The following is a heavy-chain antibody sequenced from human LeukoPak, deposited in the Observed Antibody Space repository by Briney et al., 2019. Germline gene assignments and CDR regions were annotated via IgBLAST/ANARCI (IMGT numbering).Heavy chain of an antibody. CDR2: IYPGDCDT. D-gene: IGHD2-2*01. V-gene: IGHV5-51*01. CDR3: ARALGYCSSTSCYGWFDP. CDR1: GYSFTSYW. J-gene: IGHJ5*02. Sequence: GESLKISCKGSGYSFTSYWIGWVRQMPGKGLEGMGIIYPGDCDTRYRPSLQGHVTISADKSISTAYLQWSSLKASDTAMYYCARALGYCSSTSCYGWFDPWGQGTLVTVSS.